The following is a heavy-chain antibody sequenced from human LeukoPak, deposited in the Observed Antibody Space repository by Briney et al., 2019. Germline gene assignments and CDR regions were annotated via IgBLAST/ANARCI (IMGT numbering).Heavy chain of an antibody. CDR2: ISRSATTI. CDR1: GFTFSSYE. Sequence: GGSLRLSCAASGFTFSSYEMNWVRQAPGKGLEWVSSISRSATTIYYADSVKGRFTISRDNAKNSLYLQMNSLRAEDTAVYYCAKDPLVYGGNVFNTEYFDYWGQGTLVTVSS. D-gene: IGHD4-23*01. V-gene: IGHV3-48*03. J-gene: IGHJ4*02. CDR3: AKDPLVYGGNVFNTEYFDY.